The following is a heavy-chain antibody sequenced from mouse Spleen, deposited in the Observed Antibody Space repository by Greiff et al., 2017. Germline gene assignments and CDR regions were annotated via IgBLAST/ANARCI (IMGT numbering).Heavy chain of an antibody. CDR2: INPSSGYT. CDR1: GYTFTSYT. D-gene: IGHD4-1*01. J-gene: IGHJ1*01. V-gene: IGHV1-4*02. CDR3: ARWELGLDYWYFDV. Sequence: QVQLQQSAAELARPGASVKMSCKASGYTFTSYTMHWVKQRPGQGLEWIGYINPSSGYTEYNQKFKDKTTLTADKSSSTAYMQLSSLTSEDSAVYYCARWELGLDYWYFDVWGAGTTVTVSS.